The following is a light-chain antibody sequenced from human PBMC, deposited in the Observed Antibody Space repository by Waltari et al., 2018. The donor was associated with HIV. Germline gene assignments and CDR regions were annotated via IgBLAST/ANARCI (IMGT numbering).Light chain of an antibody. J-gene: IGLJ3*02. CDR3: CSYIGLRTLL. V-gene: IGLV2-23*02. Sequence: QSALTQPASVSGSPGQSITISCPGTTLDIGLFDFVSWYQQHPGQAAHLIIFQVTNRPAGVSYRFSGSKSGNTASLTISGLQADDEADYYCCSYIGLRTLLFGGGTKVTVL. CDR2: QVT. CDR1: TLDIGLFDF.